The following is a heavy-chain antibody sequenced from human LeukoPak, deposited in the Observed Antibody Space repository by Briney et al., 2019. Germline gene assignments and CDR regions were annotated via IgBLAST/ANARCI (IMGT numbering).Heavy chain of an antibody. CDR3: VRESPVAAVGRSWFDP. D-gene: IGHD6-13*01. Sequence: GGSLRLSCASAGFTYSSYAMSWVRQAPGEGLEWVSTVSGSGGNTYYADSVKGRFTISRDNTKNTLYLQMNSLRAEDTAVYYCVRESPVAAVGRSWFDPWGQGTLVTVSS. CDR1: GFTYSSYA. J-gene: IGHJ5*02. V-gene: IGHV3-23*01. CDR2: VSGSGGNT.